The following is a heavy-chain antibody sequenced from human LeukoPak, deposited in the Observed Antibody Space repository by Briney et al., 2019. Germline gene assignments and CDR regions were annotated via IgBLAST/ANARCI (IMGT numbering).Heavy chain of an antibody. CDR2: IIDSGIST. CDR3: GKGSRGSYDY. CDR1: RLTFNSYA. V-gene: IGHV3-23*01. Sequence: PGGSLRLSCAASRLTFNSYAMTWVRQAPEKGLEWVSSIIDSGISTYYEDSVKGRFSISRDNSKNTLYLQMYSLRAEDTAVYYCGKGSRGSYDYWGQGTLVTVSS. D-gene: IGHD1-26*01. J-gene: IGHJ4*02.